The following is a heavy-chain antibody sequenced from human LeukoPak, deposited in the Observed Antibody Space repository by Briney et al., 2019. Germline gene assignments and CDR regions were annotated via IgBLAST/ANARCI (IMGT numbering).Heavy chain of an antibody. CDR1: GYTLTELS. J-gene: IGHJ2*01. CDR2: INPNSGGT. D-gene: IGHD6-19*01. Sequence: GASVKVSCKVSGYTLTELSMHWVRQAPGQGLEWMGWINPNSGGTNYAQKFQGRVTMTRDTSISTAYMELSRLRSDDTAVYYCARDRGYSSGLYWYFDLWGRGTLVTVSS. V-gene: IGHV1-2*02. CDR3: ARDRGYSSGLYWYFDL.